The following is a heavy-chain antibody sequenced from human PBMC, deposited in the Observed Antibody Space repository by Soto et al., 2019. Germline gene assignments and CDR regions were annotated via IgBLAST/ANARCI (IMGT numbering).Heavy chain of an antibody. V-gene: IGHV1-69*05. J-gene: IGHJ4*02. Sequence: GASVKVSCKASGGTFSSYAISWVRQAPGQGLEWMGGIIPIFGTANYAQKFQGRVTITTDESTSTAYMELSSLRSEDTAVYYCARERYNWNVLFDYWGQGTLVTVSS. CDR2: IIPIFGTA. CDR3: ARERYNWNVLFDY. CDR1: GGTFSSYA. D-gene: IGHD1-20*01.